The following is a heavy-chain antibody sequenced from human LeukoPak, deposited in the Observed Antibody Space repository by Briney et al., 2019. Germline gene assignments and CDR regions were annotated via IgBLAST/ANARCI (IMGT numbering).Heavy chain of an antibody. CDR1: GFTFSNYA. D-gene: IGHD6-13*01. V-gene: IGHV3-23*01. Sequence: PGGSLRLSCAASGFTFSNYAMSWVRQAPGKGLEGVSGISGSGGSTVSVDSVKGRFTISRDNSKNIMYLHMNSLRAEDTAVYYCATQYRSSFYWGQGTLVTVSS. CDR3: ATQYRSSFY. CDR2: ISGSGGST. J-gene: IGHJ4*02.